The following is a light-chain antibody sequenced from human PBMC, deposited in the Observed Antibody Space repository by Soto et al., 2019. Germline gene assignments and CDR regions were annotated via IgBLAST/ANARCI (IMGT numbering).Light chain of an antibody. CDR1: QSVSSN. Sequence: EIVMTQSPATLSVSPGERATLSCRASQSVSSNLAWYQQKPGQAPRLLIYGASTRATGIPARFSGSGSGTEFTLTISSLQSEDFAVYYYQQYNNWPPELTFGGGTKVEIK. CDR2: GAS. CDR3: QQYNNWPPELT. J-gene: IGKJ4*01. V-gene: IGKV3-15*01.